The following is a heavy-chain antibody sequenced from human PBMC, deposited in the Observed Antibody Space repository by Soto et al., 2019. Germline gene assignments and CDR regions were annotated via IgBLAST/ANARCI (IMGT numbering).Heavy chain of an antibody. CDR2: VSFDASDI. J-gene: IGHJ4*02. Sequence: QVQLVESGGGVVQPGQSLRLSCAASGFTFTNYGMHWVRQAPGKGLEWVAHVSFDASDIYYGDSVKGRFTISRDNSKNTLSLQMNSLRTEDTAVYYCAKVSLIGRSWPFDYWGQGTLVTVSS. D-gene: IGHD6-13*01. CDR3: AKVSLIGRSWPFDY. CDR1: GFTFTNYG. V-gene: IGHV3-30*18.